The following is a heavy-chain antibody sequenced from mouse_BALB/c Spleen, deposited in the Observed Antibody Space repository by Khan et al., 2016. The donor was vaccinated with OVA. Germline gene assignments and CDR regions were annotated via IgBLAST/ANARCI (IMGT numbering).Heavy chain of an antibody. D-gene: IGHD1-1*01. CDR1: GFTFSTYA. Sequence: EVELVESGGDLVKPGGSLKLSCAASGFTFSTYAMSWVRQTPDKRLEWVATINTGGDYIYYPDSVKGRFTISRDNAKNTLYLQRSSLRSEDTAMYYCARHNYGPFAYWGQETLVTVSA. CDR2: INTGGDYI. J-gene: IGHJ3*01. CDR3: ARHNYGPFAY. V-gene: IGHV5-6*01.